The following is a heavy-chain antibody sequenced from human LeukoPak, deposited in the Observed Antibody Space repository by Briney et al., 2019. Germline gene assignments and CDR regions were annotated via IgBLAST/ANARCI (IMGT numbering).Heavy chain of an antibody. Sequence: GGSLRLSCAASGFTFSSYGMHWVRQAPGKGLEWVAVIWYDGSNKYYADSVKGRFTISRDNSKNTLYLQMNSLRAEDTAVYYCARAVRFLDPFDYWGQGTLVTVSS. V-gene: IGHV3-33*01. CDR1: GFTFSSYG. J-gene: IGHJ4*02. CDR3: ARAVRFLDPFDY. CDR2: IWYDGSNK. D-gene: IGHD3-3*01.